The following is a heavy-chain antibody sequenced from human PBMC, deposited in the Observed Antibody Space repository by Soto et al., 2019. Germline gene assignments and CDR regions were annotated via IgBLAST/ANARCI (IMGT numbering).Heavy chain of an antibody. V-gene: IGHV1-18*01. CDR1: GYTFTSYG. CDR2: ISAYNGNT. D-gene: IGHD2-21*02. J-gene: IGHJ5*02. Sequence: QVQLVQSGAEVKKPGASVKVSCKASGYTFTSYGISWVRQAPGQGLEWMGWISAYNGNTNYAQKLQGRVTMTTDTSTSTAYMALRSLRSDDTAVYYCARSTIVVVTAIEGDWFDPGGQGTLVTVSS. CDR3: ARSTIVVVTAIEGDWFDP.